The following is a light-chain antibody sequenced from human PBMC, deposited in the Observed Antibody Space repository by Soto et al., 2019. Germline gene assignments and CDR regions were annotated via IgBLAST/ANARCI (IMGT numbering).Light chain of an antibody. CDR2: AAS. CDR3: QQYYSYPWT. V-gene: IGKV1-8*01. Sequence: AIRMTQSPSSLSASTGDRVTITCRASQGITNYLVWYQQKPGKAPRVLIHAASTLQGGVSSRFSGSGSGTDFTLTISSLQSEDFATYYCQQYYSYPWTFGQVTKV. CDR1: QGITNY. J-gene: IGKJ1*01.